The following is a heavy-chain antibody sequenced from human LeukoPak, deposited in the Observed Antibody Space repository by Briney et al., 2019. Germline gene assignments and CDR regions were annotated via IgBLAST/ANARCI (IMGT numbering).Heavy chain of an antibody. Sequence: VASVKVSCKASGYTFTSYGISWVRQAPGQGLEWMGWINPNSGGTNYAQKFQGRVTMTRDTSISTAYMELSRLRSDDTAVYYCARDVLGGDSSGYHGDYWGQGTLVTVSS. CDR3: ARDVLGGDSSGYHGDY. J-gene: IGHJ4*02. CDR1: GYTFTSYG. V-gene: IGHV1-2*02. D-gene: IGHD3-22*01. CDR2: INPNSGGT.